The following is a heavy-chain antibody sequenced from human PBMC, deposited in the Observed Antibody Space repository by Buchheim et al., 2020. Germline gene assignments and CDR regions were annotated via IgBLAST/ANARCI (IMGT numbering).Heavy chain of an antibody. CDR2: INSDGGT. V-gene: IGHV3-74*01. Sequence: EVHLVESGGGLVQPGGSLRLSCAASGFTVSGYWMHWVRHVPGQGLVWVSRINSDGGTNYADSVQGRFTISRDNAKNMVYLLMNSLRAEDTAIYYCARGGYSTDGSSDYWGQGTL. CDR3: ARGGYSTDGSSDY. D-gene: IGHD5-24*01. CDR1: GFTVSGYW. J-gene: IGHJ4*02.